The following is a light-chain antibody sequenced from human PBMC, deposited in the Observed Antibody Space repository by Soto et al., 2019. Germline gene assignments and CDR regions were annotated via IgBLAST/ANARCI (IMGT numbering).Light chain of an antibody. V-gene: IGKV3-15*01. CDR3: QQYNKWPSIT. CDR1: QSVRIN. Sequence: EIVMTQSPVTLSVAPGERATLSCRASQSVRINLAWYQQRSSQSPRLLIYDATTRATGIPDRFSGSGSGTEFTLTISSLQSEDFAIYYCQQYNKWPSITFGLGTRLEIK. J-gene: IGKJ5*01. CDR2: DAT.